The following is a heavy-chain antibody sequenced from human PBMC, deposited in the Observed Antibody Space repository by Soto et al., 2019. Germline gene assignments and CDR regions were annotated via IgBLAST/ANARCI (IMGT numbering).Heavy chain of an antibody. V-gene: IGHV1-69*11. CDR1: GATFNDYT. CDR2: VIPLLDAS. CDR3: ASGKSQMTQDRMGFYYYMDV. D-gene: IGHD2-15*01. Sequence: QVQLVQSGAEVKKPGSSVRISCAASGATFNDYTFTWVRRAPGQGLEWMGRVIPLLDASNYAEKFQDRVTITADGSRSTVYMELRGLKSEDSAIYYCASGKSQMTQDRMGFYYYMDVWGKGTTVTVSS. J-gene: IGHJ6*03.